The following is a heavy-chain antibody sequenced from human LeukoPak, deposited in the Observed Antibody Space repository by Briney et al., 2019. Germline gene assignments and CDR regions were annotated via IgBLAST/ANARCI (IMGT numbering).Heavy chain of an antibody. V-gene: IGHV3-72*01. Sequence: GGSRRLSCAASGFTFSDHYMDWVRQTPGKGLEWVGRTRDKANSYTTEYAASVKARFTISRDDSKNSLYLQMNSLKTEDTAVYYCARVGPPRSDAFDIWGQGTMVTVSS. J-gene: IGHJ3*02. CDR1: GFTFSDHY. CDR2: TRDKANSYTT. CDR3: ARVGPPRSDAFDI.